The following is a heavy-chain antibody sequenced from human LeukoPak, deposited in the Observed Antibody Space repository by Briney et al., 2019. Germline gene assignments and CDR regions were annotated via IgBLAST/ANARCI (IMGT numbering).Heavy chain of an antibody. CDR2: ISGYNGNT. CDR3: ARGVVVVPAAIGPFYYYYMDV. Sequence: ASVKVSCKASGYTFTSYGLSWVRQAPGQGLEWMGWISGYNGNTNSAQKFQGRVTMTTDTSTSTAYMELRGLRSDDTAVYYCARGVVVVPAAIGPFYYYYMDVWGRGTTVTVSS. CDR1: GYTFTSYG. V-gene: IGHV1-18*01. D-gene: IGHD2-2*02. J-gene: IGHJ6*03.